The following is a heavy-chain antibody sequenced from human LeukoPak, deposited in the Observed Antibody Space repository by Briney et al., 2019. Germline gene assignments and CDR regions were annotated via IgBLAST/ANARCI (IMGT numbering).Heavy chain of an antibody. CDR3: AKDITGYSYGYGAFDY. V-gene: IGHV3-43*01. CDR1: GFTFDDYT. Sequence: GGSLRLSCAASGFTFDDYTMHWVRHAPGKGLEWVSLISWDGGSTYYADSVKGRFTISRDNSKNSLYLQMNSLRTEDTALYYCAKDITGYSYGYGAFDYWGQGTLVTVSS. D-gene: IGHD5-18*01. J-gene: IGHJ4*02. CDR2: ISWDGGST.